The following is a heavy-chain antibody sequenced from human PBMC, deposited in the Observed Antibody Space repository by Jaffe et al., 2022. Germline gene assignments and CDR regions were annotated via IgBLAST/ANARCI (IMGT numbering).Heavy chain of an antibody. V-gene: IGHV3-9*01. Sequence: EVQLVESGGGLVQPGRSLRLSCAASGFTFDDYAMHWVRQAPGKGLEWVSGISWNSGSIGYADSVKGRFTISRDNAKNSLYLQMNSLRAEDTALYYCAKGSHDFWSGNFDYWGQGTLVTVSS. CDR2: ISWNSGSI. D-gene: IGHD3-3*01. CDR3: AKGSHDFWSGNFDY. CDR1: GFTFDDYA. J-gene: IGHJ4*02.